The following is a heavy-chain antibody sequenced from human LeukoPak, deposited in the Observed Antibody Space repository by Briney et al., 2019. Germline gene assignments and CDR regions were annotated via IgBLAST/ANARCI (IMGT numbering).Heavy chain of an antibody. Sequence: GGSLRLSCAASGFTFSDYYMSWIRQAPGKGLEWVSYISSSGSTIYYADSVKGRFTISRDNAKNSLYLQMNSLRAEDTAVYYCAKLPIGYQNYYYYYYMDVWGKGTTVTVSS. J-gene: IGHJ6*03. CDR3: AKLPIGYQNYYYYYYMDV. CDR1: GFTFSDYY. D-gene: IGHD2-2*01. V-gene: IGHV3-11*01. CDR2: ISSSGSTI.